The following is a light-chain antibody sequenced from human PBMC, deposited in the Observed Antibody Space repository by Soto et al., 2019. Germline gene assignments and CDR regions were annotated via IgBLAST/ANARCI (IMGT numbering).Light chain of an antibody. CDR2: DIF. J-gene: IGKJ4*01. Sequence: IVMMQSTPTLSVSTGASATVFFRAMQSGGSDLAWYQHKPGQAPRLAIYDIFTRATGFPTRISGSGSGTEFTLTISSLQSEDFAVYYCQQYNSWPCTFGGGTKVDI. CDR3: QQYNSWPCT. V-gene: IGKV3-15*01. CDR1: QSGGSD.